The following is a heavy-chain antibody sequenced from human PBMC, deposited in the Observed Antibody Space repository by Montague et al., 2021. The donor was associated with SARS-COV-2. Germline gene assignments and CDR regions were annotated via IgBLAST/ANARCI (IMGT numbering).Heavy chain of an antibody. CDR1: GFTFSNSA. J-gene: IGHJ6*02. V-gene: IGHV3-23*01. CDR2: SSGSDGGT. Sequence: SRSLSFDASGFTFSNSAMTWVRQAPGKGLEWVSGSSGSDGGTHYANSVKGRFTISRDNSKNVLYLQMNSLRAEDTALYYCAKDSYYYGLGYGMDVWGQGTTVTVSS. D-gene: IGHD3-10*01. CDR3: AKDSYYYGLGYGMDV.